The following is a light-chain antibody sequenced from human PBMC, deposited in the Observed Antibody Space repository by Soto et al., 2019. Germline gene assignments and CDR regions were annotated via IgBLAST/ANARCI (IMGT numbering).Light chain of an antibody. J-gene: IGKJ3*01. CDR1: QSVRSGF. CDR3: LHYDSSPLFT. CDR2: GAS. V-gene: IGKV3-20*01. Sequence: EIVLTQSPGTLSVSPGERATVSCRASQSVRSGFLAWYQQRPGQAPRLLTYGASSRATGIPDRFSGSGSGTDFTLTISRLEPEDFAVYYCLHYDSSPLFTFGPGTKVDIK.